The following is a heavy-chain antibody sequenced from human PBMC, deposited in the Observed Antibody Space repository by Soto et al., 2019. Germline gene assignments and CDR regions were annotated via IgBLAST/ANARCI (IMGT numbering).Heavy chain of an antibody. CDR2: VYYTGST. J-gene: IGHJ4*02. Sequence: SETLSLTCAVSGGSMSSYCWSWIRQPPGKGLEWIGYVYYTGSTNYSPSLKSRVTISVDTSKNQFSLKLSSVTAADTAVYYCARSSYTGYDFDYWGQGTLVTVSS. D-gene: IGHD5-12*01. CDR3: ARSSYTGYDFDY. CDR1: GGSMSSYC. V-gene: IGHV4-59*01.